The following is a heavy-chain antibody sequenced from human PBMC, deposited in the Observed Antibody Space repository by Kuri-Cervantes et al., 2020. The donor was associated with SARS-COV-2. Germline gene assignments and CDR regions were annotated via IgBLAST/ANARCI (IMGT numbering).Heavy chain of an antibody. Sequence: GGSLRLSYAASGFTVSSNYMSWVRQAPGKGLEWVSVIYSGGSTYYADSVKGRFTISRDNSQNTLCLQVKSLKSEDTAMYYCAKDRFGVHDFWGQGTLVTVSS. V-gene: IGHV3-53*05. CDR3: AKDRFGVHDF. CDR2: IYSGGST. CDR1: GFTVSSNY. D-gene: IGHD2-8*01. J-gene: IGHJ4*02.